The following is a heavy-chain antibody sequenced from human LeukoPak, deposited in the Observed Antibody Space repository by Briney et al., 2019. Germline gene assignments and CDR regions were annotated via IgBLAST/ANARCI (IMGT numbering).Heavy chain of an antibody. CDR1: GGSISSYY. CDR2: IYYSGST. Sequence: KPSETLSLTCIVSGGSISSYYWSWIRQPPGKGLEWIGYIYYSGSTNYNPSLKSRVTISVDTSKNQFSLKLSSVTAADTAVYYCARVLPLLWFGELLPTGGFDYWGQGTLVTVSS. J-gene: IGHJ4*02. V-gene: IGHV4-59*01. D-gene: IGHD3-10*01. CDR3: ARVLPLLWFGELLPTGGFDY.